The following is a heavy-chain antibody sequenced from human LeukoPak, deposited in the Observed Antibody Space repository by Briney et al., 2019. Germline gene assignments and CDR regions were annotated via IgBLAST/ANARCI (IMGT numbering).Heavy chain of an antibody. V-gene: IGHV3-48*03. CDR3: ARSPYSGVAFDI. D-gene: IGHD1-26*01. CDR2: ITSSGSPI. J-gene: IGHJ3*02. Sequence: GGSLRLSCAASGFTFSSYEMNWVRQAPGKGLEWISFITSSGSPIYYADSVKGRFTISRDNAKNSLYLQMNSLRAEDTAIYYCARSPYSGVAFDIWGQGTMVTVSS. CDR1: GFTFSSYE.